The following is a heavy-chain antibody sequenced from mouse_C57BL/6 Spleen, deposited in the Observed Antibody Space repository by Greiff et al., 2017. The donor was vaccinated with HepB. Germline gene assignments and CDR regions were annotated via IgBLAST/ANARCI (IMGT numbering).Heavy chain of an antibody. CDR2: IYPRDGST. J-gene: IGHJ1*03. CDR1: GYTFTDHT. D-gene: IGHD1-1*01. CDR3: ASPSYYSYWYFDV. Sequence: VQLQQSDAELVKPGASVKISCKVSGYTFTDHTIHWMKQRPEQGLEWIGYIYPRDGSTKYNEKFKGKATLTADKSSSTAYMQLNSLTSEDSAVYFCASPSYYSYWYFDVWGTGTTVTVSS. V-gene: IGHV1-78*01.